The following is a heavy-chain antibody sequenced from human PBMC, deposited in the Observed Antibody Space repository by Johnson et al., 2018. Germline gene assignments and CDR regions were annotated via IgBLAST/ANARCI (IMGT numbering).Heavy chain of an antibody. CDR3: ARGSLVSGYYSRGAFEI. V-gene: IGHV3-74*01. CDR2: SYSDGSIR. Sequence: VQLQESGGGLVQPGGSLRLSCVASGFTFSSYWMHWVRQDPGKGLVWVSRSYSDGSIRNYADSVKGRFTISRDNAKNTLYLQMNSLRVEDTAVYYCARGSLVSGYYSRGAFEIWGQGTIVTVSS. J-gene: IGHJ3*02. CDR1: GFTFSSYW. D-gene: IGHD3-22*01.